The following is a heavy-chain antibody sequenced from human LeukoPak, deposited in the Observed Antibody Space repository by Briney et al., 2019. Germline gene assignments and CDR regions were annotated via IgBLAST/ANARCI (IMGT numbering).Heavy chain of an antibody. CDR1: GGSISRSDHY. J-gene: IGHJ6*02. V-gene: IGHV4-30-4*01. Sequence: PSETLSLTCSVSGGSISRSDHYWSWIRQPPGKGLEWIGYIYYSGITYYNPSLKSRVTISVDTSQNQFSPKLSSVTAADTAVYYCARARVWLSYYYYGMDVWGQGTTVTVSS. CDR3: ARARVWLSYYYYGMDV. D-gene: IGHD3-22*01. CDR2: IYYSGIT.